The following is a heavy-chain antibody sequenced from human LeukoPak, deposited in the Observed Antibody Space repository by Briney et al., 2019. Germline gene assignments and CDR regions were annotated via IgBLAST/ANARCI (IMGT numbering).Heavy chain of an antibody. CDR3: ARDRRLSRYYYDSSGYSDY. CDR2: ISAYNGNT. J-gene: IGHJ4*02. V-gene: IGHV1-18*01. CDR1: GYTFTSYG. D-gene: IGHD3-22*01. Sequence: GASVKVSCKASGYTFTSYGISWVRQAPGQGLEWMGWISAYNGNTNYAQKLQGRVTMTTDTSTSTAYMELRSLRSDDTAVYYCARDRRLSRYYYDSSGYSDYWGQGTLVTVSS.